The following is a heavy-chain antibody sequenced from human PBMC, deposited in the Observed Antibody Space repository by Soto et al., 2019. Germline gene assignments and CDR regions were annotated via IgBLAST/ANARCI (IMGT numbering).Heavy chain of an antibody. CDR1: GFTLSTYA. Sequence: EVQLLESGGDLVQPGGSLRLSCAASGFTLSTYAMSWVRQAPGKGLEWVSTISSSGGNTYYTDSVKGRFTISRDNSKNTLYLQMNSLRAEDTAIYYCAKRPTSTGFGDPFDIWGQGTMVTVSS. CDR3: AKRPTSTGFGDPFDI. J-gene: IGHJ3*02. V-gene: IGHV3-23*01. D-gene: IGHD3-10*01. CDR2: ISSSGGNT.